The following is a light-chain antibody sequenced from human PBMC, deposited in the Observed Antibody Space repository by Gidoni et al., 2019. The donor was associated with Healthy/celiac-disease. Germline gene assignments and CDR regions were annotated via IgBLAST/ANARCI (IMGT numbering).Light chain of an antibody. Sequence: EIVLTQSPATLSLSPGERATLSCRASQSVSSYLAWYQQKPGQAPRLLIYDASNRATGIPARFSGSGSGTDFTLTISSLEPEDFAVYYCQQRRGLTFXPXTKVDIK. CDR2: DAS. J-gene: IGKJ3*01. V-gene: IGKV3-11*01. CDR3: QQRRGLT. CDR1: QSVSSY.